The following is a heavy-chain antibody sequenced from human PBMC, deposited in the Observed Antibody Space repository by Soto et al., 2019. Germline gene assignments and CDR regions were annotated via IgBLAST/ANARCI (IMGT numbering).Heavy chain of an antibody. V-gene: IGHV1-18*01. Sequence: QVQLVQSGAEVKKPGASVKVSCKTSGYTFTSYHISWVRQAPGQGLEWMGWISAYNTNTNYAQKFQGRVTMTTDTLTSTAYMEPRRLRSYDTAVYFFGRDSPTTRLWGQGTLVTVSS. J-gene: IGHJ4*02. CDR3: GRDSPTTRL. D-gene: IGHD1-7*01. CDR1: GYTFTSYH. CDR2: ISAYNTNT.